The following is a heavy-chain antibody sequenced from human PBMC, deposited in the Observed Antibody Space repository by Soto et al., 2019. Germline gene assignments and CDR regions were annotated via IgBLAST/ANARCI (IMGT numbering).Heavy chain of an antibody. CDR3: AKDLIGDSWGGVGAFDI. D-gene: IGHD2-15*01. Sequence: GGSLRLSCAASGFTFSSYAMSWVRQAPGKGLEWVSAISGSGGSTYYADSVKGRFTISRDNSKNTLYLQMNSLRAEDTAVYFFAKDLIGDSWGGVGAFDIWGQGTMVTVSS. V-gene: IGHV3-23*01. J-gene: IGHJ3*02. CDR2: ISGSGGST. CDR1: GFTFSSYA.